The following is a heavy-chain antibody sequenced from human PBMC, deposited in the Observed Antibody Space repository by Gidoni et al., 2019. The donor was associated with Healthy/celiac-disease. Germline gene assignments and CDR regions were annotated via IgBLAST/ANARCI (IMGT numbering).Heavy chain of an antibody. CDR2: ISSSGSTI. V-gene: IGHV3-48*03. CDR1: GFTFSSYE. J-gene: IGHJ5*02. D-gene: IGHD3-10*01. CDR3: ARGSGAGWFDP. Sequence: EVQLVESGGGLVQPGGSLRLSCAASGFTFSSYEMNWVRQAPGKGLEWVSYISSSGSTIYYADSVKGRFTISRDNAKNSLYLQMNSLRAEDTAVYYCARGSGAGWFDPWGQGTLVTVSS.